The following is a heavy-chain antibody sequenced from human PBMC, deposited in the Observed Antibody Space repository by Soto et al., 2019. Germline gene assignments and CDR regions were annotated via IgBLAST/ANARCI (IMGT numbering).Heavy chain of an antibody. J-gene: IGHJ4*02. Sequence: GVSLILSCAASGFTFSSYSMNWVRQAPGKGLEWVSSISSSSSYIYYADSVKGRFTISRDNAKNSLYLQMNSLRAEDTAVYYCARSYSSSHVDYFDYWGQGTLVTVSS. D-gene: IGHD6-13*01. CDR2: ISSSSSYI. CDR1: GFTFSSYS. V-gene: IGHV3-21*01. CDR3: ARSYSSSHVDYFDY.